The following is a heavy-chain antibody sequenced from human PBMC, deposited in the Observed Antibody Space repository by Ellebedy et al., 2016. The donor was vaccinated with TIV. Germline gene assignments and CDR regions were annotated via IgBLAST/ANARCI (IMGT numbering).Heavy chain of an antibody. Sequence: GESLKISCAASEFTFSTYWMNWVRQAPGKGLEWVSTITDSGGRTFYADSVKGRFTISSDNSKNTLFLQMNRLRADDTALYYCTNGGLSNSPRHYFDSWGQGTLVTVSS. V-gene: IGHV3-23*01. CDR1: EFTFSTYW. J-gene: IGHJ4*02. D-gene: IGHD5/OR15-5a*01. CDR2: ITDSGGRT. CDR3: TNGGLSNSPRHYFDS.